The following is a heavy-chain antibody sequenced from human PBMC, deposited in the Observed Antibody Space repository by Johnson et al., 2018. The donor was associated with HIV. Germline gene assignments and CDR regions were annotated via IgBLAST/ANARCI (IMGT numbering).Heavy chain of an antibody. Sequence: QVQLVESGGGVVQPGRSLRLSCAASRFTFSTYGMHWVRQAPGKGLDWVAFIQYDANNKYYADSVKGRFTISRDNSKNTLYLQMNSLRAEDTAVYYCAKSGLFVLVVYAPDVFDIWGQGTMVTVSS. D-gene: IGHD2-8*02. CDR1: RFTFSTYG. CDR3: AKSGLFVLVVYAPDVFDI. J-gene: IGHJ3*02. V-gene: IGHV3-30*02. CDR2: IQYDANNK.